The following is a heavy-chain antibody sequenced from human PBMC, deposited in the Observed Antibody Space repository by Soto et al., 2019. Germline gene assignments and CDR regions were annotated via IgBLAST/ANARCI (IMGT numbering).Heavy chain of an antibody. Sequence: SETLSLTCTVSGGSISSSSYYWGWIRQPPGKGLEWIGSIYYSGSTYYNPSLKSRVTISVDTSKNQFSLKLSSVTAADTAVYYCASGYDLWSGYLYYYYGMDVWGQGTTVTVSS. V-gene: IGHV4-39*01. CDR3: ASGYDLWSGYLYYYYGMDV. CDR1: GGSISSSSYY. J-gene: IGHJ6*02. D-gene: IGHD3-3*01. CDR2: IYYSGST.